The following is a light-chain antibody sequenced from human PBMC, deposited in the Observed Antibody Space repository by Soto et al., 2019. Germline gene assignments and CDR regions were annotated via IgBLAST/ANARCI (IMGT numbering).Light chain of an antibody. Sequence: DIQMTQSPSSLSASVGVRITITCRASQGIRNYLAWYQQKPGKVPKLLIYAASTLQSGVPSRFSGSGSGTDFNLPISSLQPEDVATYYCQQYNSAPLTFGGGTKAEIK. J-gene: IGKJ4*01. V-gene: IGKV1-27*01. CDR3: QQYNSAPLT. CDR1: QGIRNY. CDR2: AAS.